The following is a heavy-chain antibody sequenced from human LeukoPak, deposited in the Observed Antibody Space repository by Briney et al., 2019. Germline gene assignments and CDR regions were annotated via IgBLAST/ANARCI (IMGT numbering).Heavy chain of an antibody. CDR1: GGSFSGYY. V-gene: IGHV4-34*01. CDR3: ARGRHRIAAAGTGSDY. D-gene: IGHD6-13*01. J-gene: IGHJ4*02. CDR2: INHSGST. Sequence: LETLSLTCAVYGGSFSGYYWSWIRQPPGKGLEWIGEINHSGSTNYNPSLKSRVTISVDTSKNQFSLKLSSVTAADTAVYYCARGRHRIAAAGTGSDYWGQGTLVTVSS.